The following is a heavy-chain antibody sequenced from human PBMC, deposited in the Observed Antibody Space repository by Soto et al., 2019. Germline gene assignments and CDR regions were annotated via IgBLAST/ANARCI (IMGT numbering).Heavy chain of an antibody. D-gene: IGHD3-22*01. CDR1: GYTFISYD. CDR3: ARGDEDSGGWAVYFQH. Sequence: QVQLVQSGAEVKKPGASVKVSCKASGYTFISYDINWVRQAPGQGLEWMGWMNPDSGNTGYAQKLQGRVTMTRDTSTSTADKELSSLRSYDEAVYYCARGDEDSGGWAVYFQHRGLGTLVTVSS. J-gene: IGHJ1*01. V-gene: IGHV1-8*01. CDR2: MNPDSGNT.